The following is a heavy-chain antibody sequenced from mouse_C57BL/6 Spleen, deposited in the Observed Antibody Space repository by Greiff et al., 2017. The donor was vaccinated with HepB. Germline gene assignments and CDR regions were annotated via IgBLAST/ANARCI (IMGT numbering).Heavy chain of an antibody. V-gene: IGHV1-64*01. CDR1: GYTFTSYW. D-gene: IGHD1-1*01. CDR3: ARSDYYGSTVPY. Sequence: VQLQQPGAELVKPGASVKLSCKASGYTFTSYWMHWVKQRPGQGLEWIGMIHPNSGSTNYNEKFKSKATLTVDKSSSTAYMQLSSLTSEDSAVYYCARSDYYGSTVPYWGQGTLVTVSA. CDR2: IHPNSGST. J-gene: IGHJ3*01.